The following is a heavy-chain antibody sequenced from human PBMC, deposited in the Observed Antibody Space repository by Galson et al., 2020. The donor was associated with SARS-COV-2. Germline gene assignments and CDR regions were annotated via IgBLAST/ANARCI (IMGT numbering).Heavy chain of an antibody. CDR1: GFTSSSYW. J-gene: IGHJ4*02. CDR3: ATWPGSNWFDY. CDR2: IKYDGSEK. Sequence: GGSLRLPCAGSGFTSSSYWMGWVRQTPGKGLEWVANIKYDGSEKNYLDSTRGRFTISRDNAKNSVYLQINSLRVEDTAVYYCATWPGSNWFDYWGQGTLVTVSS. D-gene: IGHD6-13*01. V-gene: IGHV3-7*01.